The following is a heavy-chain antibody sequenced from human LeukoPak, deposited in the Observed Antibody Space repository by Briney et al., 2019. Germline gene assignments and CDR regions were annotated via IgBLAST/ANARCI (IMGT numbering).Heavy chain of an antibody. V-gene: IGHV4-34*01. CDR1: GGSFSGYY. Sequence: PSETLSLTCAVYGGSFSGYYWSWIRQPPGKGLEWIGEINHSGSTNYNPSLKSRVTISVDTSKNQFSLKLSSVTAADTAVYYCARRPQLQTRQPLNWFDPWGQGTLVTVSS. D-gene: IGHD2-2*01. J-gene: IGHJ5*02. CDR3: ARRPQLQTRQPLNWFDP. CDR2: INHSGST.